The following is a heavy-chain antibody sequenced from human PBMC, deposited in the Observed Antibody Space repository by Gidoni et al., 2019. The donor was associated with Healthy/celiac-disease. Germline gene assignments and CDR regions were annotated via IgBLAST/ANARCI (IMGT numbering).Heavy chain of an antibody. CDR1: SYA. D-gene: IGHD6-19*01. V-gene: IGHV3-23*01. CDR2: ISGSGGST. CDR3: AKDGEYSSGCVDY. Sequence: SYAMSWVRQAPGKGLEWVSAISGSGGSTYYADSVKGRFTISRDNSKNTLYLQMNSLRAEDTAVYYCAKDGEYSSGCVDYWGQGTLVTVSS. J-gene: IGHJ4*02.